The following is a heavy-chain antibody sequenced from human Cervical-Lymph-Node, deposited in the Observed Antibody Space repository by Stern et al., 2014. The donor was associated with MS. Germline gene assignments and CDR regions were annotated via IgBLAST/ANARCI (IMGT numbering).Heavy chain of an antibody. CDR3: AKGSSGSYIRGRLGYLES. D-gene: IGHD1-26*01. Sequence: EVQLVESGGGLVQPGRSLRLSCDASGFNLDDYALHWVRQAPGKGLGWVSRLTWDSVTIHYADSVKGRFTISRGTAKVFLQMNSLRPDDTAFYYCAKGSSGSYIRGRLGYLESWGQGTLVTVSS. CDR1: GFNLDDYA. CDR2: LTWDSVTI. V-gene: IGHV3-9*01. J-gene: IGHJ4*02.